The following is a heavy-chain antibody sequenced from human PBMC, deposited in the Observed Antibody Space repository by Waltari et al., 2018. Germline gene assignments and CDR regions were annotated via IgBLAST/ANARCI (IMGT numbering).Heavy chain of an antibody. CDR1: GGSISSYY. D-gene: IGHD3-3*01. CDR3: ARINYYDFWSDESDYYYYYGMDV. Sequence: QVQLQESGPGLVKPSETLSLTCTVSGGSISSYYWSWIRPPPGKGLAWIGYIYYSGSTNYNPSLKSRVTISVDTSKNQFSLKLSSVTAADTAVYYCARINYYDFWSDESDYYYYYGMDVWGQGTTVTVSS. J-gene: IGHJ6*02. CDR2: IYYSGST. V-gene: IGHV4-59*01.